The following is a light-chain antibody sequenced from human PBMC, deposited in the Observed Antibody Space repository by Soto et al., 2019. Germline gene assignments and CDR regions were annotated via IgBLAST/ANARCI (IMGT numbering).Light chain of an antibody. CDR3: QQYYSTPPR. CDR2: WAS. CDR1: QSVLYSSNNKKY. J-gene: IGKJ1*01. V-gene: IGKV4-1*01. Sequence: DIVMTQSPDSLAVSLGERATINCKSSQSVLYSSNNKKYLAWYQQKPGQPPKLLIYWASTRESGVPDRFSGSGSGTDFTLTISSLQAEDVAVYYCQQYYSTPPRFGQGTKVEIK.